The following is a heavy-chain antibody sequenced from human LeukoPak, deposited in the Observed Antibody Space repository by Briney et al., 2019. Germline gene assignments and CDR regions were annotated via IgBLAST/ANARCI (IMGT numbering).Heavy chain of an antibody. J-gene: IGHJ5*01. Sequence: SETLSLTCAVSGGSISSGGYSWSWIRQPPGKGLEWIGYIYHSGSTNYNPSLKSRVTISVDTSKNQFSLKLSSVTAADTAGYYCARSSYSSRSGTPWFDPWGQGTLVTVSS. CDR1: GGSISSGGYS. D-gene: IGHD6-13*01. V-gene: IGHV4-30-2*01. CDR3: ARSSYSSRSGTPWFDP. CDR2: IYHSGST.